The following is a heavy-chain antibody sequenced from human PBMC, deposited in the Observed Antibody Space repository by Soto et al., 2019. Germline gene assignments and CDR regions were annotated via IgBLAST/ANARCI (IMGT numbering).Heavy chain of an antibody. V-gene: IGHV4-4*02. J-gene: IGHJ4*02. Sequence: QVHLQESGPGLVMPSGTLSLTCAVSGASISSDDWWNWVRQPPGKGLEWIGDIYHGGTTIYNPSLKSRVTMSMDESMNHFSLKLTSVTAADTAIYYGARDFKSPKDAWAFDYWGQGVLVTVSS. D-gene: IGHD3-16*01. CDR3: ARDFKSPKDAWAFDY. CDR2: IYHGGTT. CDR1: GASISSDDW.